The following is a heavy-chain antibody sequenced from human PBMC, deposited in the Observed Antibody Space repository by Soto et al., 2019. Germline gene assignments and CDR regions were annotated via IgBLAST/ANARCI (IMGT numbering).Heavy chain of an antibody. Sequence: QLQLQESGPGLVKPSETLSLTCTVSGGSISSSSYYWGWIRQPPGKGLEWIGSIYYSGSTYYNPSPSSRVTLAVGPSKILFSLLLRSLTAADPAVSYCARHAVHRSVFTDYWRPGTLVTVSS. V-gene: IGHV4-39*01. J-gene: IGHJ4*02. CDR2: IYYSGST. D-gene: IGHD6-19*01. CDR3: ARHAVHRSVFTDY. CDR1: GGSISSSSYY.